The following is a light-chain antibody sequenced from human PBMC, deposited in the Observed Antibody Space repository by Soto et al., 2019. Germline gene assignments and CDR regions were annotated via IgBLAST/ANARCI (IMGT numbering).Light chain of an antibody. V-gene: IGKV3-20*01. CDR3: QQYGSSHLT. Sequence: EIVLTQSPGTLSLSPGERATLSCRASQSVSSSFLAWYQQKPGQAPRLLIYGASSRATGIPDRFSGSGSGTDFTLTISRLEPEDVAVYYCQQYGSSHLTFVGGTKVEIK. CDR1: QSVSSSF. J-gene: IGKJ4*01. CDR2: GAS.